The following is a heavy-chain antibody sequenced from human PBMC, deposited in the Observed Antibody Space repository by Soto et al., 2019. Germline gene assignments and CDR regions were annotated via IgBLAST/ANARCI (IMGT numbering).Heavy chain of an antibody. D-gene: IGHD5-12*01. CDR3: AADASGYQGFYYGMDV. CDR2: IVVGSGNT. CDR1: GFTFTSSA. V-gene: IGHV1-58*01. J-gene: IGHJ6*02. Sequence: ASVKVSCKASGFTFTSSAVQWVRQARGQRLEWIGWIVVGSGNTNYAQKFQERVTITRDMSTSTAYMELSSLRSEDTAVYYCAADASGYQGFYYGMDVWGQGTTVTVSS.